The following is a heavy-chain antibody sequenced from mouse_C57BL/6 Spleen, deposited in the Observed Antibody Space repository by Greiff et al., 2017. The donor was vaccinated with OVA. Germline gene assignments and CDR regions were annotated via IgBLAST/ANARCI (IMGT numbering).Heavy chain of an antibody. CDR3: ARDRDYEGYFDY. V-gene: IGHV5-4*01. D-gene: IGHD2-4*01. CDR1: GFTFSSYA. Sequence: EVKVLESGGGLVKPGGSLKLSCAASGFTFSSYAMSLVRQTPDKRLEWVATISDGGSYTYYPDNVKCRFTISRDNTKNNLYLKMSHLKSEDTAMYYCARDRDYEGYFDYWGQGTTLTVSS. J-gene: IGHJ2*01. CDR2: ISDGGSYT.